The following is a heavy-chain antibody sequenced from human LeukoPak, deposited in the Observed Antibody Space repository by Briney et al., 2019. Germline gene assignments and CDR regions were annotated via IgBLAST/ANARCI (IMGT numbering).Heavy chain of an antibody. CDR1: GGSISSGGYS. D-gene: IGHD5-12*01. CDR2: IYHSGST. Sequence: SETLSLTCAVSGGSISSGGYSWSWIRQPPGKGLEWIGYIYHSGSTYYNPSLKSRVTISVDRSKNQFSLKLSSVTAADTAVYYCARDDVRGLRYFDYWGQGTLVTVSS. V-gene: IGHV4-30-2*01. J-gene: IGHJ4*02. CDR3: ARDDVRGLRYFDY.